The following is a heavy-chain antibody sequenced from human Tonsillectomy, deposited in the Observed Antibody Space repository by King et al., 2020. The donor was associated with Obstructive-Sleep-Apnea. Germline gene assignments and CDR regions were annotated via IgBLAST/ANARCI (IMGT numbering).Heavy chain of an antibody. CDR3: ARHGNTLMIRGGPPGYGFDY. J-gene: IGHJ4*02. Sequence: GQLVQSGAEVKKPGESLKISCKGSGYSFTSDWIAWVRQMPGKGLEWMGVIYPGDSETRYSPSFQGQVTISADRSINVAYLQWSSLKASDTAMYYCARHGNTLMIRGGPPGYGFDYWGQGTLVTVSS. D-gene: IGHD3-10*01. CDR2: IYPGDSET. V-gene: IGHV5-51*01. CDR1: GYSFTSDW.